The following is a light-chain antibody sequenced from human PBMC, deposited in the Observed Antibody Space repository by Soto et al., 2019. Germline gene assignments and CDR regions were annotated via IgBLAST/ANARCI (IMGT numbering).Light chain of an antibody. CDR1: QSISSW. CDR2: DAS. Sequence: QLTPNYLTPTASAGDRNTITCRASQSISSWLAWYQQKPGKAPKLLIYDASSLESGVPSWFSCSGSGTEFSRAIFSLLPDDFATYSGQRYYCYSGTFGDGTKVDIK. J-gene: IGKJ4*02. V-gene: IGKV1-5*01. CDR3: QRYYCYSGT.